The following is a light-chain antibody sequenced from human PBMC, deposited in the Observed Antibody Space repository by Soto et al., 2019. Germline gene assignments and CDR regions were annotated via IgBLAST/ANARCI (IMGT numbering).Light chain of an antibody. Sequence: EIVLTQSPATLSLSPGERATLSCRASQSVSSYLAWYQQKPGQAPRLLIYDASNRATGIPARFSGSGSGTDFTLTISSLEPEDSAFYYCQQRSNWPITFGQGTRLEIK. CDR2: DAS. CDR3: QQRSNWPIT. J-gene: IGKJ5*01. CDR1: QSVSSY. V-gene: IGKV3-11*01.